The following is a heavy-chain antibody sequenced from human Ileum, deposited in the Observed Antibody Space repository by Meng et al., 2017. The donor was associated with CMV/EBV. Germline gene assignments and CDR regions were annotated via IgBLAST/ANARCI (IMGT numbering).Heavy chain of an antibody. CDR1: ASLSSTSHP. CDR2: IYDTGST. Sequence: ASLSSTSHPWGWLRQPPGQGLEWIGNIYDTGSTFYNPSLKSRVTISTDTSKNHFSLRLESVTAADTAVYYCARVRVHSSGWRPFDYWGRGTLVTVSS. D-gene: IGHD6-19*01. J-gene: IGHJ4*02. V-gene: IGHV4-39*07. CDR3: ARVRVHSSGWRPFDY.